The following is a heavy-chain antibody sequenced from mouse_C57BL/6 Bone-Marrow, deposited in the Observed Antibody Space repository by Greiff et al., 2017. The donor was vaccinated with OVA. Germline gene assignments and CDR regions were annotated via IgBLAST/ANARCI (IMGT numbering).Heavy chain of an antibody. CDR2: ISDGGSYT. Sequence: DVKLVESGGGLVKPGGSLKLSCAASGFTFSSYAMSWVRQTPEKRLEWVATISDGGSYTYYPDNVKGRFTISRDNAKNNMYLQMSHLKSEDTAMYYCASLRFDYWGQGTTLTVSS. CDR3: ASLRFDY. D-gene: IGHD1-1*01. V-gene: IGHV5-4*03. CDR1: GFTFSSYA. J-gene: IGHJ2*01.